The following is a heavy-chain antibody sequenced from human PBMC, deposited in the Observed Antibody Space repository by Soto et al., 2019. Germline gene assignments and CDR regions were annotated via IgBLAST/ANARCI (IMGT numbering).Heavy chain of an antibody. Sequence: EAQLLESGGGLVQPGGSLRLSCAASGFTFSSYAMSWVRQAPGKGLEWVSAISGSGGNTYYADSVKGRFTISRDNSKNTVYLQMNSLRAEDTAVLYCAKGGQQLPGGYSMDVWGQGTTVTVSS. V-gene: IGHV3-23*01. J-gene: IGHJ6*02. CDR3: AKGGQQLPGGYSMDV. CDR2: ISGSGGNT. D-gene: IGHD6-13*01. CDR1: GFTFSSYA.